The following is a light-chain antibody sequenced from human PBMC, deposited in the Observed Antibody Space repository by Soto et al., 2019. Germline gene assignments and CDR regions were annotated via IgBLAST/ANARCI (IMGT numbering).Light chain of an antibody. CDR1: QSVSSN. CDR3: QQYNNWLRT. V-gene: IGKV3-15*01. CDR2: GAS. J-gene: IGKJ2*01. Sequence: EIVMTQSPATLSVSPGERATLSCRASQSVSSNLAWYHQKPAKAPRLLLYGASTRATGIPARFSGSGSGTEFTLTISSLQSEDFAVYYCQQYNNWLRTLGQGTKLEIK.